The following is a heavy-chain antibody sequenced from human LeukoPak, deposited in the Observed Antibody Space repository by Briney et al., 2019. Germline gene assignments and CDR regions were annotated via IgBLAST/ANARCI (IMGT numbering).Heavy chain of an antibody. CDR2: IKQDGSEK. CDR1: GFTFSSYW. Sequence: GGSLRLSCAASGFTFSSYWMSWVRQAPGKGLEWVANIKQDGSEKYYVDSVKGRFTISRDNAKNSLYLQVNSLRAEDTAVYYCAREYYDFWSGYPLDYWGQGTLVTVSS. CDR3: AREYYDFWSGYPLDY. D-gene: IGHD3-3*01. V-gene: IGHV3-7*01. J-gene: IGHJ4*02.